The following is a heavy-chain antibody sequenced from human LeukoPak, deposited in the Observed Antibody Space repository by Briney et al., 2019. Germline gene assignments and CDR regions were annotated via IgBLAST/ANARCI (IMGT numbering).Heavy chain of an antibody. CDR3: ARVRIAADLDAFDI. J-gene: IGHJ3*02. Sequence: SVKVSCKASGGTFSSYAISWVRQAPGQGLEWMGGIIPIFGTANYAQKFQGRVTITTDESTSTAYMELSSLRSEDTAVYYCARVRIAADLDAFDIWGQGTMVTVSS. D-gene: IGHD6-13*01. CDR1: GGTFSSYA. CDR2: IIPIFGTA. V-gene: IGHV1-69*05.